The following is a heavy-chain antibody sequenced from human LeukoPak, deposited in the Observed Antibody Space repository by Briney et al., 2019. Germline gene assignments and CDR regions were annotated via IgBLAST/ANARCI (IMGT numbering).Heavy chain of an antibody. Sequence: TGGSLRLSCAASGFTFSSFGMNWVRQAPGKGLEWVSYIDSNARAIYYADSVKGRFTISRDNAKSSLYLQMNSLRVEDTAVYYCARDPPGGYSHWGQGTLVTVSS. J-gene: IGHJ4*02. CDR1: GFTFSSFG. CDR3: ARDPPGGYSH. CDR2: IDSNARAI. V-gene: IGHV3-48*01. D-gene: IGHD3-10*01.